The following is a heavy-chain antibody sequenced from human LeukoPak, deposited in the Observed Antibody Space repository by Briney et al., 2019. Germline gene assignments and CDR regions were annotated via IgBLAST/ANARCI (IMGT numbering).Heavy chain of an antibody. CDR1: GFTFSIYW. V-gene: IGHV3-74*01. J-gene: IGHJ6*02. CDR3: ASGEGRTYYGMDV. D-gene: IGHD3-10*01. Sequence: GGSLRLSCAASGFTFSIYWMHWVRQAPGKGLVWVSRINSDGSSTSYADSVKGRFTISRDNAKNTLYLQMNSLRAEDTAVYYCASGEGRTYYGMDVWGQGTTVTVSS. CDR2: INSDGSST.